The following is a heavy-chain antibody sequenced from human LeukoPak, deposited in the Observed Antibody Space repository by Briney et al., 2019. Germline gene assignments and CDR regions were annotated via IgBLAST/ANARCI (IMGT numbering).Heavy chain of an antibody. D-gene: IGHD1-1*01. Sequence: PGGSLRLSCAASGFTFTTYHMHWVRQAPGKGLEWVSSISSDSSSFKYYAHSVQGRFTISRDNAQNSLYLQMNSLRAEDTAVYYCGRGTYWSPLDFDYWGQGSLVTVSS. CDR3: GRGTYWSPLDFDY. V-gene: IGHV3-21*04. J-gene: IGHJ4*02. CDR1: GFTFTTYH. CDR2: ISSDSSSFK.